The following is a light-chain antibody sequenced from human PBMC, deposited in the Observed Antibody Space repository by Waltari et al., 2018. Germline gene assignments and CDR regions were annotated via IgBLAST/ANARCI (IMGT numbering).Light chain of an antibody. Sequence: QSVLTQPPSVSAAPGQKVTISSSGSSSNIGHTYVSWYQQLPGTAPKLLIYDNNKRPSGIPDRFSGSKSGTSATLGITGLQTGDEADYYCGTWDSSLSAGVVFGGGTKLTVL. CDR3: GTWDSSLSAGVV. J-gene: IGLJ2*01. CDR1: SSNIGHTY. CDR2: DNN. V-gene: IGLV1-51*01.